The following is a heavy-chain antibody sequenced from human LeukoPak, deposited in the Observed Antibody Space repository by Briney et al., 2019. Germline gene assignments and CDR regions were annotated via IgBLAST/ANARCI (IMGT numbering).Heavy chain of an antibody. D-gene: IGHD6-13*01. CDR2: IYPGDSDT. CDR3: ARRESSTWYAGVY. J-gene: IGHJ4*02. Sequence: GESLKISCKGSGYSFTSYWIGWVRQMPGKGLEWMGIIYPGDSDTRYSPSFQGQVTISADKSISTAYLQWSSLKASDTAVYYCARRESSTWYAGVYWGQGTLVTVSS. CDR1: GYSFTSYW. V-gene: IGHV5-51*01.